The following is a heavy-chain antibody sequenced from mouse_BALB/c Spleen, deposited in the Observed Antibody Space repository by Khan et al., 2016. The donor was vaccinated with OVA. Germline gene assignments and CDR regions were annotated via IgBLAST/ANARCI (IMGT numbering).Heavy chain of an antibody. CDR3: ARAGYGGFAY. J-gene: IGHJ3*01. V-gene: IGHV5-4*02. Sequence: EVQLVESGGGLVKPGGSLKLSCAASGFSFSDYYMYWIRQTPEKRLEWVATISDGGGSTYYPDSVKGRFNISRDNAKHNLYLQMSSLKSEDTAIYYCARAGYGGFAYWGQGTLVTVSA. D-gene: IGHD1-1*02. CDR1: GFSFSDYY. CDR2: ISDGGGST.